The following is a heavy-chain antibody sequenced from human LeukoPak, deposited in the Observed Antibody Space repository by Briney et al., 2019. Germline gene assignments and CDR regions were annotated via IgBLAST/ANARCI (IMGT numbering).Heavy chain of an antibody. J-gene: IGHJ3*02. Sequence: SQTLSLTCTVSGGSISSGDYYWSWIRQPPGKGLEWIGYIYYSGSTSYNPSLKSRLTISVDTSKNQFSLKLSSVTAADTTVYYCALFPGEGDPFDIWGQGTMVTVSS. D-gene: IGHD3-16*01. CDR2: IYYSGST. CDR3: ALFPGEGDPFDI. V-gene: IGHV4-30-4*01. CDR1: GGSISSGDYY.